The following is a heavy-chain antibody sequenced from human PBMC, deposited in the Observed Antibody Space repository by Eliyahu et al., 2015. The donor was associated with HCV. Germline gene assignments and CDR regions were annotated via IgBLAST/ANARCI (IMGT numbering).Heavy chain of an antibody. CDR2: IYHSGGT. CDR1: SGSISSDNW. D-gene: IGHD3-10*01. CDR3: AREKGAGTYKGFDY. Sequence: QVQLQESGPGLVKPSGTLSLTCAVSSGSISSDNWWSWVRQPPGKGLEWIGEIYHSGGTNYNPSLKSRATMSVDKSKNQFYLELNSVTAADTAVYYCAREKGAGTYKGFDYWGQGTLVTVSS. V-gene: IGHV4-4*02. J-gene: IGHJ4*02.